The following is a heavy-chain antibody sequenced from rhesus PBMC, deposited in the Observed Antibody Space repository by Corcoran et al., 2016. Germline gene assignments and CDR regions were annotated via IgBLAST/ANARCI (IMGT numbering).Heavy chain of an antibody. D-gene: IGHD3-9*01. Sequence: QLQLQESGPGLVKPSETLSVTCAVSGGSISSSYWSWIRQAPGKGLEGYGYIYGSGSSTNYNPSLKSRVTLSVDTSKNQLSLKLSSVTTADTAVYYCARSNYEDDYGYYYTENDAFDFWGQGLRVTVSS. CDR1: GGSISSSY. J-gene: IGHJ3*01. V-gene: IGHV4-169*01. CDR3: ARSNYEDDYGYYYTENDAFDF. CDR2: IYGSGSST.